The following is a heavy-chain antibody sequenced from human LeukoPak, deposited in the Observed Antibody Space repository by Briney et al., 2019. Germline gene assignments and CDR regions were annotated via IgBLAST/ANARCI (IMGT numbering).Heavy chain of an antibody. D-gene: IGHD3-9*01. CDR2: ISSSSSTI. J-gene: IGHJ4*02. CDR3: ARGSAYLTGYYYFDY. CDR1: GFTFSSYS. V-gene: IGHV3-48*01. Sequence: PGGSLRLSCAASGFTFSSYSMNWVRQAPGKGPEWVSYISSSSSTIYYADSVKSRFTISRDNAKNSLYLQMNSLRAEDTAVYYCARGSAYLTGYYYFDYWGQGTLVTVSS.